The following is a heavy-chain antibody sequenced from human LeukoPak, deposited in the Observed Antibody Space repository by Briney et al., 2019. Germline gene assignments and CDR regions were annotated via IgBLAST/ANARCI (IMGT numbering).Heavy chain of an antibody. CDR3: ARVSWEWLRLYFDY. Sequence: ASVKVSCKASGYTFTNNFMHWVRQAPGQGLEWMGIINPSGDNTWYAQKFQGRVTMTRDMATSTDYMEVSSLRSEDTAVYYCARVSWEWLRLYFDYWGQGTLVTVSS. J-gene: IGHJ4*02. D-gene: IGHD5-12*01. CDR2: INPSGDNT. V-gene: IGHV1-46*01. CDR1: GYTFTNNF.